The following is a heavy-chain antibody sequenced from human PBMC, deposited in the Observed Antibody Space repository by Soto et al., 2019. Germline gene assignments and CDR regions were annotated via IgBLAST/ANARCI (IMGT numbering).Heavy chain of an antibody. J-gene: IGHJ6*02. CDR1: GGTFSNHV. CDR2: IINIFGTA. V-gene: IGHV1-69*12. D-gene: IGHD3-3*01. Sequence: QVQLVQSGAEVKKPGSSVKVSCKASGGTFSNHVISWVRQAPGQGLEWMGGIINIFGTANYAQKFQGRVTITADEYTSTAHMELSSLRSEDPAVSDCARGPYEFWSGYYRPDFHSGMDVWGQGTTVTVSS. CDR3: ARGPYEFWSGYYRPDFHSGMDV.